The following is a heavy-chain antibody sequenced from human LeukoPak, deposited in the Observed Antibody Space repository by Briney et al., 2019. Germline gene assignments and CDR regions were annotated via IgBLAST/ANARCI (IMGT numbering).Heavy chain of an antibody. CDR1: GFTFSSYA. V-gene: IGHV3-23*01. Sequence: GGSLRLSCAASGFTFSSYAMSWVRQAPGKGLEWVSAISGSGGSTYYADSVKGRFTISRDNSKNTLYLQMNSLRAEDTAVYYCAKDEVLLWFGEPHSDYWGQGTLVTVSS. D-gene: IGHD3-10*01. J-gene: IGHJ4*02. CDR2: ISGSGGST. CDR3: AKDEVLLWFGEPHSDY.